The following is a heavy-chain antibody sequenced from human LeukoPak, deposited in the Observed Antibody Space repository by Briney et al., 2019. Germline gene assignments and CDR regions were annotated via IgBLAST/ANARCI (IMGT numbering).Heavy chain of an antibody. Sequence: PSETLSLTCTVSGYSISSGYYWGWIRQPPGKGLEWIGSIYHSGSTYYNPSLKSRVTISVDTSKNQFSLKLSSVTAADTAVYYCARDHLSSSRLIAYNWFDPWGQGTLVTVSS. V-gene: IGHV4-38-2*02. CDR3: ARDHLSSSRLIAYNWFDP. J-gene: IGHJ5*02. D-gene: IGHD6-13*01. CDR2: IYHSGST. CDR1: GYSISSGYY.